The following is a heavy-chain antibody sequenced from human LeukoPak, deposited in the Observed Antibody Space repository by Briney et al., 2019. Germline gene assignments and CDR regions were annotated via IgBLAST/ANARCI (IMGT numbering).Heavy chain of an antibody. CDR2: INPSGGST. D-gene: IGHD2-15*01. CDR3: ARGACSGGSCYSFDY. CDR1: GYTFTSYY. V-gene: IGHV1-46*01. Sequence: GASVKVSCKASGYTFTSYYMHWVRQAPGQGLEWMGIINPSGGSTSYAQKFQGRVTMTRDTSTSTVYMELSSLRSEDTAVYYCARGACSGGSCYSFDYWGQGTLVTVSS. J-gene: IGHJ4*02.